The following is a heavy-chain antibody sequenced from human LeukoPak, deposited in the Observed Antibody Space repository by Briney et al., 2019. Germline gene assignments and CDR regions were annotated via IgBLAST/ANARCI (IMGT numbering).Heavy chain of an antibody. V-gene: IGHV1-69*05. CDR1: GGTFSSYA. J-gene: IGHJ4*02. D-gene: IGHD3-22*01. CDR2: IIPIFGTA. Sequence: SVKVSCKASGGTFSSYAISWVRQAPGQGLEWMGRIIPIFGTANYAQKFQGRVTITTDESTSTAYMELSSLRSEDTAVYYCASGDYYDSSDFDYWGQGTLVAVSS. CDR3: ASGDYYDSSDFDY.